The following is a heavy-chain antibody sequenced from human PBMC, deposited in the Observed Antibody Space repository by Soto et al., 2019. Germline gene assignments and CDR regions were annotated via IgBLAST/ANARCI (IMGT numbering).Heavy chain of an antibody. CDR1: GGSISSGGYY. J-gene: IGHJ4*02. CDR3: ARGRDTAMVTAYFDY. V-gene: IGHV4-31*03. CDR2: IYYSGST. D-gene: IGHD5-18*01. Sequence: PSETLSLTCTVSGGSISSGGYYWSWIRQHPGKGLEWIGYIYYSGSTYYNPSLKSRVTISVDTSKNQFSLKLSSVTAADTAVYYCARGRDTAMVTAYFDYWGQGTLVTVSS.